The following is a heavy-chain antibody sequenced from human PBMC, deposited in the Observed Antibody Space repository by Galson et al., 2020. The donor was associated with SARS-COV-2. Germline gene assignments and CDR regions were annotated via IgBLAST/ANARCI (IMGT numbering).Heavy chain of an antibody. CDR3: ARGDVDIGLRYYFDY. D-gene: IGHD5-12*01. CDR1: GGSISSSNW. V-gene: IGHV4-4*02. Sequence: SETLSLTCAVSGGSISSSNWWSWVRQPPGKGLEWIGEIYHSGSTNYNPSLKSRVTISVDKSKNQFSLKLSSVTAADTAVYYCARGDVDIGLRYYFDYWGQGTLVTVSS. J-gene: IGHJ4*02. CDR2: IYHSGST.